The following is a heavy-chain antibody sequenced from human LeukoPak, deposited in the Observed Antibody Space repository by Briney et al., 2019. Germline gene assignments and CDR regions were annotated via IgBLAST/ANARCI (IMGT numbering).Heavy chain of an antibody. D-gene: IGHD3-16*01. J-gene: IGHJ6*03. V-gene: IGHV3-30-3*01. CDR1: GFTFSSYA. Sequence: PGRSLRLSCAASGFTFSSYAMHWVRQAPGKGLEWVAVISYDGSNKYYADSVKGRFTISRDNSKNTLYLQMNSLRAEDTAVYYCARDGAPGWGDFYYYYMDVWGKGTTVTVSS. CDR3: ARDGAPGWGDFYYYYMDV. CDR2: ISYDGSNK.